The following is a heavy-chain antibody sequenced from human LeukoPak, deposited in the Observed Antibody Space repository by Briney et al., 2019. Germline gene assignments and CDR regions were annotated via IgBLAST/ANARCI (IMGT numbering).Heavy chain of an antibody. Sequence: GGSLRLSCAASGFTFSSSWMSWVRQAPGKGLEWVANIKEDGSDIHYADSVEGRFTISRDNAKNSLHLQMNSLRVEDTAVYYCARGPRNSPYNLFDPWGQGTQVTVSS. CDR1: GFTFSSSW. D-gene: IGHD4-23*01. V-gene: IGHV3-7*01. J-gene: IGHJ5*02. CDR2: IKEDGSDI. CDR3: ARGPRNSPYNLFDP.